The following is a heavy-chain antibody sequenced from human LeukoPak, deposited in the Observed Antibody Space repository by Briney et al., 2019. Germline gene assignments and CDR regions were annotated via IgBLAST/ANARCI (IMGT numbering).Heavy chain of an antibody. CDR2: IDGRGGST. Sequence: GGSLRLSCAASGFTFSSYAMNWVRQAPGKGLEWVSTIDGRGGSTFSADSVKGRFTISRDNSKNTLYLQMNSLRAEDTAVYYCAKDDSGYSSGWYYFDYWGQGTLVTVSS. J-gene: IGHJ4*02. CDR3: AKDDSGYSSGWYYFDY. CDR1: GFTFSSYA. V-gene: IGHV3-23*01. D-gene: IGHD6-19*01.